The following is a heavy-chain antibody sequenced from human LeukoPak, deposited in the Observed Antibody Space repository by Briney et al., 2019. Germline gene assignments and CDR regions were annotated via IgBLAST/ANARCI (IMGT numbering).Heavy chain of an antibody. Sequence: GGSLRLSCAASGFTFSSHWISWVRQAPGKGLEWVAHINQDGSQKSYVDSVEGRFAISRDNAKNSLYLQMNSLRAEDTAVYYCARDRYGDYEDYWGQGTLVTVSS. CDR1: GFTFSSHW. D-gene: IGHD4-17*01. CDR3: ARDRYGDYEDY. J-gene: IGHJ4*02. CDR2: INQDGSQK. V-gene: IGHV3-7*01.